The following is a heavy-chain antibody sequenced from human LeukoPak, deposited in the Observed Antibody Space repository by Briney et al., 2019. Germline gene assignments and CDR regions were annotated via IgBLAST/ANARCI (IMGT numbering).Heavy chain of an antibody. CDR3: AIKSRGEGFDP. V-gene: IGHV4-4*02. CDR2: IYHSGST. D-gene: IGHD3-10*01. CDR1: GGSISSSNW. J-gene: IGHJ5*02. Sequence: SETLSLTCAVSGGSISSSNWWSWVRQPPGKGLEWIGEIYHSGSTNYNPSLKSRVTISVDTSKNQFSLKLSSVTAADTAVYYCAIKSRGEGFDPWGQGTLVTVSS.